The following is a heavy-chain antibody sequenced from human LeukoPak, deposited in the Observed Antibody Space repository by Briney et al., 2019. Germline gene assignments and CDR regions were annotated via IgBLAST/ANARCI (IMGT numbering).Heavy chain of an antibody. V-gene: IGHV4-39*01. D-gene: IGHD2-8*01. J-gene: IGHJ6*01. Sequence: SETLSLTCTVSGGSLRISDFYCGWIRQPPGKGLQWFVSIFDRGSTYYNPCLKSRVTISTDTTKNQFSLNVSSGRAADTAVYYCARYASAYY. CDR1: GGSLRISDFY. CDR3: ARYASAYY. CDR2: IFDRGST.